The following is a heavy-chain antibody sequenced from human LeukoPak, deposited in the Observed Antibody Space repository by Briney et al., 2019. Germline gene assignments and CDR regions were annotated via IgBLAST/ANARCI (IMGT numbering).Heavy chain of an antibody. J-gene: IGHJ4*02. CDR3: ARTNPVYGDYDY. CDR1: GFTVSSNY. CDR2: IYREGDT. D-gene: IGHD4-17*01. V-gene: IGHV3-53*01. Sequence: GASLRLSCAVSGFTVSSNYMSWVSQDPDKGLAWVSVIYREGDTYYADDVKGRFTISRDNSRNTLLLQLNSLRADDTAVYYCARTNPVYGDYDYWGQGTLVTVSS.